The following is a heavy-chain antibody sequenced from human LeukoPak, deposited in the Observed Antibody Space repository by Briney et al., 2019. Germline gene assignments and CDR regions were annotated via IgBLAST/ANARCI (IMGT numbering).Heavy chain of an antibody. V-gene: IGHV4-59*08. CDR3: ARQLGYCSATSCYQWFAP. Sequence: SSETLSLTCTVSGGSISSFYWSWIRQPPGKGLEWIGYTYYSGSTNYNPSLNSRVTMSVDTSKNQFSLKLTSVTAADTAVYYCARQLGYCSATSCYQWFAPWGQGTLVTVSS. J-gene: IGHJ5*02. D-gene: IGHD2-2*03. CDR1: GGSISSFY. CDR2: TYYSGST.